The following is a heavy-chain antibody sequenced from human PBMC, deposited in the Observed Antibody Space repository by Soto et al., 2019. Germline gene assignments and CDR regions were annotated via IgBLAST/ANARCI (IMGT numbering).Heavy chain of an antibody. Sequence: QVQLQESGPGLMKPSETLSLTCAVSGGSISSYYWSWIRQTAGKGLEWIGRIYPSGNTNYNPSLKSRVTMSIDTSKNQLSLKLRSVTAADTAVYFCAGDEGYHYSGVDVWGQGTAVTVSS. CDR3: AGDEGYHYSGVDV. CDR2: IYPSGNT. J-gene: IGHJ6*02. CDR1: GGSISSYY. V-gene: IGHV4-4*07.